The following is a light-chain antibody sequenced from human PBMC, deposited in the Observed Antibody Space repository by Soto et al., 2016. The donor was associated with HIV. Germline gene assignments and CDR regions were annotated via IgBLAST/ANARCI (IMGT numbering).Light chain of an antibody. Sequence: SCVLTQPPSVSVAPGKTARISCGGNNIGTKGVHWYQQKPGQAPVLVVYDDSDRPSGIPERFSGSNSGNTATLTISRVEAGDEADYYCQVWHSSTDHVVFGGGTKLTVL. V-gene: IGLV3-21*03. J-gene: IGLJ2*01. CDR3: QVWHSSTDHVV. CDR2: DDS. CDR1: NIGTKG.